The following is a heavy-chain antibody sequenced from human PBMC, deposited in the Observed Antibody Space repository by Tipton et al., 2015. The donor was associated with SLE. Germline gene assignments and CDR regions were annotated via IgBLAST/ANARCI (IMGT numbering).Heavy chain of an antibody. D-gene: IGHD3-10*01. J-gene: IGHJ6*02. CDR1: GGSISSSSYY. V-gene: IGHV4-39*01. Sequence: LSCTVSGGSISSSSYYWGWIRQPPGKGLEWIGSIYTSGSTNYNPSPKSRVTISVDTSKNQFSLKLSSVTAADTAVYYCARHRGVRYGMDVWGQGTTVTVSS. CDR3: ARHRGVRYGMDV. CDR2: IYTSGST.